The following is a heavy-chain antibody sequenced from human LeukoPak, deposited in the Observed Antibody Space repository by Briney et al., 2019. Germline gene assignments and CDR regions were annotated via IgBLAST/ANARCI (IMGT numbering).Heavy chain of an antibody. D-gene: IGHD3-3*01. Sequence: GASVKVSCKASGYTFTGYYMHWVRQAPGQGLEWMGGIIPIFGTANYAQKFQGRVTITADKSTSTAYMELSSLRSEDTAVYYCARDWPNDFWSGYGGYMDVWGKGTTVTVSS. V-gene: IGHV1-69*06. CDR3: ARDWPNDFWSGYGGYMDV. CDR1: GYTFTGYY. J-gene: IGHJ6*03. CDR2: IIPIFGTA.